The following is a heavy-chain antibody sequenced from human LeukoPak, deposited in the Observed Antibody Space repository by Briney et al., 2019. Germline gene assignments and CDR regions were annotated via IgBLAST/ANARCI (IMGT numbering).Heavy chain of an antibody. D-gene: IGHD2-2*02. CDR3: ARDGAEYQLLYSWFHP. J-gene: IGHJ5*02. V-gene: IGHV3-21*01. Sequence: GGSLRLSCAASGLTFSNYGMHWVRQVPGKGLEWVSSISHSGTYKNYADSVRGRFTISRDNVKNSLYLQMNSLRVEDTAVYYCARDGAEYQLLYSWFHPWGQGTLVTVSS. CDR1: GLTFSNYG. CDR2: ISHSGTYK.